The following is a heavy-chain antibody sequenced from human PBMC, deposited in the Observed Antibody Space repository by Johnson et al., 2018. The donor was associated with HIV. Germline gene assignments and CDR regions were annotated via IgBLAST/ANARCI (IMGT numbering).Heavy chain of an antibody. CDR2: TRHDGSNK. CDR3: AKDHNFGSYLFAFDG. CDR1: GLSFSNYA. V-gene: IGHV3-30*02. J-gene: IGHJ3*01. Sequence: QEQLVESGGGVVQPGESLTLSCVVSGLSFSNYAMHWVRQAPGKGLEWVAFTRHDGSNKYYADSVEGRFTISRDNAKNSLFLQMNSLRAEDTALYYCAKDHNFGSYLFAFDGWGQGTMVTVSS. D-gene: IGHD3-10*01.